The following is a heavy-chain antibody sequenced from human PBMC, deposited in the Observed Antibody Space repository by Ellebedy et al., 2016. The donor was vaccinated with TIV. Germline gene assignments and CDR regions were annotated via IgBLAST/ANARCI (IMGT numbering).Heavy chain of an antibody. CDR3: ATVARVVTTSNWFDP. CDR2: MNPNSGNT. V-gene: IGHV1-8*01. Sequence: ASVKVSCXASGYTFTSYDINWVRQATGQGLEWMGWMNPNSGNTGYAQKFQGRVTMTEDTSTDTAYMELSSLRSEDTAVYYCATVARVVTTSNWFDPWGQGTLITVSS. D-gene: IGHD2-21*02. CDR1: GYTFTSYD. J-gene: IGHJ5*02.